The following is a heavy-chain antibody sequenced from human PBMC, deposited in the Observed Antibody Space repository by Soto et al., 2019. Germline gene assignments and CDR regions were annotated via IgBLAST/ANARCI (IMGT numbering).Heavy chain of an antibody. Sequence: PGGSLRLSCAASGFTFSSYAMHWVRQAPGKGLEWVAVISYDGSNKYYADSVKGRFTISRDNSKNTLYLQMNSLRAEDTAVYYCARDYYDILTGYSSKYYYYYYGMDVWGQGTTVTVSS. D-gene: IGHD3-9*01. CDR2: ISYDGSNK. CDR3: ARDYYDILTGYSSKYYYYYYGMDV. J-gene: IGHJ6*02. V-gene: IGHV3-30-3*01. CDR1: GFTFSSYA.